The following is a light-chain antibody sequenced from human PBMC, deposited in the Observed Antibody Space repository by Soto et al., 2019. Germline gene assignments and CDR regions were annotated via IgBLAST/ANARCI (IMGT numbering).Light chain of an antibody. CDR2: DSS. CDR1: QSISTY. CDR3: QQSYSNPTWT. J-gene: IGKJ1*01. Sequence: DIQMTQSPSTLSASVGDTVTITCRASQSISTYLNWYQQKPGEAPTLLVYDSSTLQSGVPSRFSGSGFGAEFTLTVSSLQPEDFATYYCQQSYSNPTWTFGQGTKGDIK. V-gene: IGKV1-39*01.